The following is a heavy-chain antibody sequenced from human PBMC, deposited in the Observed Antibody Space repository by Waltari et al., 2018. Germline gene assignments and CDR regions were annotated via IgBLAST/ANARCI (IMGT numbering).Heavy chain of an antibody. V-gene: IGHV1-2*02. J-gene: IGHJ4*02. CDR2: IRPNRGGT. Sequence: QVQLVQSGAEVKKPGASVKVSCEASGYTFNDYSIHWVRQAPGQGLEWMGKIRPNRGGTTYAQKFQGRVTMTRDTSISTAYMDLTGLQSDDTAVYYCTRARVAAIGSDFDYWGQGTLVTVSS. CDR1: GYTFNDYS. CDR3: TRARVAAIGSDFDY. D-gene: IGHD6-13*01.